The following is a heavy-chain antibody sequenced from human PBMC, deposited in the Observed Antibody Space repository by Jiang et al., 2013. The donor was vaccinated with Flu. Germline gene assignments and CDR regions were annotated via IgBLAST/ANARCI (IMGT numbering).Heavy chain of an antibody. CDR2: T. D-gene: IGHD3-10*01. CDR3: ARGRGTGAD. J-gene: IGHJ4*02. V-gene: IGHV1-2*02. Sequence: TQYAQKFQGRVTITRDTSISTAYMELSRLTSDDAAVYYCARGRGTGADWGQGTLVTVSS.